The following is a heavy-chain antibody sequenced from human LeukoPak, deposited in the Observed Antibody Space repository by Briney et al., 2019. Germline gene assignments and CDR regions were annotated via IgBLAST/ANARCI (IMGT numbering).Heavy chain of an antibody. CDR3: AKYKFPARVVRGVTALDY. J-gene: IGHJ4*02. CDR1: GFTFSSYG. CDR2: ISNDGSNK. V-gene: IGHV3-30*18. Sequence: GGSLRLSCAASGFTFSSYGMHWVRQAPGKGLEWVAVISNDGSNKYYADSVKGRFTISRDNSKNTLYLQLNTLRAEDTAVYYCAKYKFPARVVRGVTALDYWGQGTLVTVSS. D-gene: IGHD3-10*01.